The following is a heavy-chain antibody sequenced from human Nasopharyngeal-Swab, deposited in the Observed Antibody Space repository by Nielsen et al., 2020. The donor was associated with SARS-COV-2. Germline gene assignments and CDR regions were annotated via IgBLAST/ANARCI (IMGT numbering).Heavy chain of an antibody. CDR2: ISYDGSNK. CDR3: ARERGGGYGDY. Sequence: VRQAPGKGLEWVAVISYDGSNKYYADSVKGRFTISRDNSKNTLYLQMNSLRAEDTAVYYCARERGGGYGDYWGQGTLVTVSS. V-gene: IGHV3-30-3*01. D-gene: IGHD5-12*01. J-gene: IGHJ4*02.